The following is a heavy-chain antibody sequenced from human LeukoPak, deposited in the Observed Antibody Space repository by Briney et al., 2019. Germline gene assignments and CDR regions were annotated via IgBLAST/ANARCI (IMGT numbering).Heavy chain of an antibody. CDR3: AKDRLRIGQEGLDH. V-gene: IGHV3-23*01. J-gene: IGHJ4*02. D-gene: IGHD2-15*01. Sequence: PGGSLRLSCAASGFTFSSYWMHWVRQAPGMGLEWVSGISGSGGSTYYADSVKGRFTISRDNSKNTLYLQMNSLRAEDTAVYYCAKDRLRIGQEGLDHWGQGTLVTVSS. CDR1: GFTFSSYW. CDR2: ISGSGGST.